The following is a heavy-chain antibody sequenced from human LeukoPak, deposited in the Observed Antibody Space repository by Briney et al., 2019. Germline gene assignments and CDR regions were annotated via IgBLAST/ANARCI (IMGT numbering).Heavy chain of an antibody. V-gene: IGHV4-61*02. Sequence: SQTLSLTCTVSGGSISSGSYYWSWIRQPAGKGLEWIGRIYTSGSTNYNPSLKSRVTISVDTSKNQFSLKLSSVTAADTAVYYCAGDRSAAPADYWGQGTLVTVSS. D-gene: IGHD6-13*01. CDR2: IYTSGST. CDR1: GGSISSGSYY. CDR3: AGDRSAAPADY. J-gene: IGHJ4*02.